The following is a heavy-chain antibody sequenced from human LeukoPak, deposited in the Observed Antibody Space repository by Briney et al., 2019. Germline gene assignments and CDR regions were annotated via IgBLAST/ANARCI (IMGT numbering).Heavy chain of an antibody. CDR1: RFTFDNYG. Sequence: GGSLRLSCAASRFTFDNYGMSWVRQAPGKGLEWVSGINWNGGSTGYADSVKGRFTISRDNAKNSLYLQMNSLRAEDTAVYYCSRDKGPITAVAPFDYWGQGTLVTVSS. CDR2: INWNGGST. V-gene: IGHV3-20*04. J-gene: IGHJ4*02. D-gene: IGHD6-19*01. CDR3: SRDKGPITAVAPFDY.